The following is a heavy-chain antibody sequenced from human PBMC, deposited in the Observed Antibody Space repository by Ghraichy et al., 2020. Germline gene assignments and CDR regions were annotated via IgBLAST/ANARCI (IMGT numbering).Heavy chain of an antibody. CDR1: GYTFPTYA. CDR2: IHTGNGNT. J-gene: IGHJ4*02. Sequence: ASVKVSCKASGYTFPTYAMHWVRQAPGQRLEWMGWIHTGNGNTLYSQKFQGRVTITRDTSASTVYMELSSLRSEDTAVYYWARDGSGYFEHYFDYWGQGTLVTVSS. D-gene: IGHD5-12*01. CDR3: ARDGSGYFEHYFDY. V-gene: IGHV1-3*04.